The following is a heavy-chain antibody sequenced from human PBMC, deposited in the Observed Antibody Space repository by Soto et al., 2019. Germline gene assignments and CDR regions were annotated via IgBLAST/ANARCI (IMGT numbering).Heavy chain of an antibody. CDR3: ARRYRGNFDY. D-gene: IGHD1-26*01. V-gene: IGHV4-59*01. Sequence: PSETLSITCTVSGGSISSYYWSWIRQPPGKGLEWIGYIYYSGSTNYNPSLKSRVTISVDTPKNQFSLKLSSVTAADTAVYYCARRYRGNFDYWGQGTLVTVAS. CDR1: GGSISSYY. CDR2: IYYSGST. J-gene: IGHJ4*02.